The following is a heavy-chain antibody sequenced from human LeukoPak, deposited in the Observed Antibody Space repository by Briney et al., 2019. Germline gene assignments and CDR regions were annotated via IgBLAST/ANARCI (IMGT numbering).Heavy chain of an antibody. CDR3: AKDPGVVPAHLIDY. Sequence: PGGSLRLSCAASGFTFSSYAMSWVRQAPGKGLEWVSAISGSGGSTYYADSVKGRFTISRDNSKNTLYLQMNSLRAEDTAVYYCAKDPGVVPAHLIDYWGQGTLVTVSS. CDR1: GFTFSSYA. D-gene: IGHD2-2*01. J-gene: IGHJ4*02. CDR2: ISGSGGST. V-gene: IGHV3-23*01.